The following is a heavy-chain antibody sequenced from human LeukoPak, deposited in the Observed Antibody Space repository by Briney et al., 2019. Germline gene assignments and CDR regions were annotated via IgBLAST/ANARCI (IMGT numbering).Heavy chain of an antibody. CDR2: INPSGGST. CDR3: ARGRHYYDSSDYYYEGDAFDI. Sequence: ASVKVSCRASGDTFTNYYMHWVRQAPAQGLQWIGIINPSGGSTSYAQKFQGRVTMTRDMSTSTVYMELSSLRSEDTAVYYCARGRHYYDSSDYYYEGDAFDIWGQGTMVTVSS. V-gene: IGHV1-46*01. D-gene: IGHD3-22*01. J-gene: IGHJ3*02. CDR1: GDTFTNYY.